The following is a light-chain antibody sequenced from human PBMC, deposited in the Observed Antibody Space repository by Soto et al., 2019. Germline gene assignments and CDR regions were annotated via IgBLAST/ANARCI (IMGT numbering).Light chain of an antibody. CDR2: GAS. V-gene: IGKV3-20*01. CDR1: ESVSSSY. Sequence: EIVLTQSPGTLSLSPGERATHSCRASESVSSSYLAWYQQKPGQAPRLLIYGASSRATGVPDRFSGSGSGTDFTLTISRLEPEDFAVYYCQQYGAPGTFGPGTKVDI. CDR3: QQYGAPGT. J-gene: IGKJ3*01.